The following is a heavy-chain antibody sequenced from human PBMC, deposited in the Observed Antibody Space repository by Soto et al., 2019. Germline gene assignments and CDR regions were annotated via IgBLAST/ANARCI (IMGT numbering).Heavy chain of an antibody. J-gene: IGHJ6*02. CDR2: IYYSGST. Sequence: SETLSLTCTVSGGSISSGDYYWSWIRQPPXKGLEWIGYIYYSGSTYYNPSLKSRVTISVDTSKNQFSLKLSSVTAADTAVYYCARAAGKQLARFYYYYGMDVWGQGTTVTVSS. CDR1: GGSISSGDYY. D-gene: IGHD6-6*01. CDR3: ARAAGKQLARFYYYYGMDV. V-gene: IGHV4-30-4*01.